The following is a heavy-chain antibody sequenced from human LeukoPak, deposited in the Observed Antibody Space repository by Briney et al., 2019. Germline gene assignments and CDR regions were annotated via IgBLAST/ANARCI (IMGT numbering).Heavy chain of an antibody. Sequence: PGGSLRLSCAASGFTFSNAWMNWVRQAPGKGLEWVGRIKSKTDGGTADYAAPVKGRFTISRDDSKNTLYLQMNSLRAEDTAVYYCASSTVTTLIYYFDYWGQGTLVTVSS. CDR3: ASSTVTTLIYYFDY. V-gene: IGHV3-15*07. D-gene: IGHD4-11*01. CDR1: GFTFSNAW. J-gene: IGHJ4*02. CDR2: IKSKTDGGTA.